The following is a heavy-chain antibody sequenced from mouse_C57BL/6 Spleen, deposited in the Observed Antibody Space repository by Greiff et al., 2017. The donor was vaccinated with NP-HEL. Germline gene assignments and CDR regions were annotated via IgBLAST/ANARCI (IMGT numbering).Heavy chain of an antibody. D-gene: IGHD2-4*01. J-gene: IGHJ2*01. Sequence: VQLQQSGPELVKPGASVKISCKASGYAFSSSWMNWVKQRPGKGLEWIGRIYPGDGDTNYNGKFKGKATLTADKSSSTAYMQLSSLTSEDSAVYFCARDGVYDYDGLDYWGQGTTLTVSS. CDR1: GYAFSSSW. CDR3: ARDGVYDYDGLDY. V-gene: IGHV1-82*01. CDR2: IYPGDGDT.